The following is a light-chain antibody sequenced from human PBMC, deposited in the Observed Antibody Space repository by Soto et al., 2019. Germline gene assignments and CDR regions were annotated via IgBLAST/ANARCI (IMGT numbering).Light chain of an antibody. Sequence: EIVLTQSPGTLSLSPGERATLSCRASQSVSSNYLAWYQQKLGQAPRLLIYGASSRATGIPDRFSGSGSGTDITLTISRLEAEDFAVYYWQQYGGSSQVTFGGGTKVEIK. CDR2: GAS. V-gene: IGKV3-20*01. J-gene: IGKJ4*01. CDR3: QQYGGSSQVT. CDR1: QSVSSNY.